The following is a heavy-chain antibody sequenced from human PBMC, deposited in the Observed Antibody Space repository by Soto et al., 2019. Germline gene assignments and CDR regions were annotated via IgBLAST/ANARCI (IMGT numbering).Heavy chain of an antibody. J-gene: IGHJ4*02. V-gene: IGHV4-39*01. D-gene: IGHD1-26*01. Sequence: SETLSLTCFVSGYSITAGGYYWSWIRHHPGKGLEWIGSFYSSGSIIYNPSLRSRVSISGDTSSNQFSMSLTSVTAADTAVYYCARTHSGSYYSVFNYWGRGSLVTVSS. CDR2: FYSSGSI. CDR3: ARTHSGSYYSVFNY. CDR1: GYSITAGGYY.